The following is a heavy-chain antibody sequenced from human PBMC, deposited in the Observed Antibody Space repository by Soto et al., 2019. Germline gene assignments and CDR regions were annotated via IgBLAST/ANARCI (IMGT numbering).Heavy chain of an antibody. CDR2: ISGDGGST. V-gene: IGHV3-43*02. Sequence: GGSLRLSCAASGFTFDDYAMHWVRQAPGKGLEWVSLISGDGGSTYYADSVKGRFTISRDNSKNSLYLQMNSLRTEDTALYYCAKDLDNWIVGPLRYYYYGMDVWGQGTTVTVSS. J-gene: IGHJ6*02. CDR1: GFTFDDYA. D-gene: IGHD1-20*01. CDR3: AKDLDNWIVGPLRYYYYGMDV.